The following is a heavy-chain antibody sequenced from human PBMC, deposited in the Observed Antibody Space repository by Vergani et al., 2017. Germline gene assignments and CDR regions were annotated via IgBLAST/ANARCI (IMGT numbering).Heavy chain of an antibody. J-gene: IGHJ6*02. D-gene: IGHD4-17*01. V-gene: IGHV1-8*01. CDR2: MNPNSGNT. CDR1: GYTFTSYY. Sequence: QVQLVQSGAEVKKPGASVKVSCKASGYTFTSYYINWVRQATGQGLEWMGWMNPNSGNTGYAQKFQGRVTMTRNTSISTAYMELSSLRSEDTAVYYCARATTVTTYSPGYGMDVWGQGTTVTVSS. CDR3: ARATTVTTYSPGYGMDV.